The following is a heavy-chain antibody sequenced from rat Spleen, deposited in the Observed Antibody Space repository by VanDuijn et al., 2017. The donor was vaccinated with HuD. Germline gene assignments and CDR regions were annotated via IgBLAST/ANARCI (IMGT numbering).Heavy chain of an antibody. CDR3: ARVYDGYSLVYFDY. CDR1: GFTFNNYW. V-gene: IGHV5-31*01. Sequence: EVQLVESGGGLVQPGRSLKLSCVASGFTFNNYWMTWIRQAPGKGLEWVASITNTGGSTYYPDSVKGRFTISRDDAKSTLYLQMDSLRSEDTATYYCARVYDGYSLVYFDYWGQGVMVTVSS. CDR2: ITNTGGST. D-gene: IGHD1-12*03. J-gene: IGHJ2*01.